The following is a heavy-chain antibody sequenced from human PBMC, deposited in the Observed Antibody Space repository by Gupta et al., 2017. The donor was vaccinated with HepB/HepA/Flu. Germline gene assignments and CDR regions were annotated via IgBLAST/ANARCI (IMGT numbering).Heavy chain of an antibody. CDR1: RSIFSSYG. Sequence: QVQLAESGGGVAQPGRSLRLSCAASRSIFSSYGTQAVRQGPGKGLEGVAVITYNGSNQYYAGSVKGRVTISRDNSKNTLSLQMNSLRAEYTAVYYCGKDHAYGGYDLGDYWGQGTLVTVSS. V-gene: IGHV3-30*18. CDR2: ITYNGSNQ. J-gene: IGHJ4*02. D-gene: IGHD5-12*01. CDR3: GKDHAYGGYDLGDY.